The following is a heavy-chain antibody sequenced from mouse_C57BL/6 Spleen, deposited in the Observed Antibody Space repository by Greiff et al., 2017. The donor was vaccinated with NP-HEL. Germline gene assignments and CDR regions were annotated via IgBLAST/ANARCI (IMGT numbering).Heavy chain of an antibody. Sequence: QVQLKESGAELVKPGASVKISCKASGYAFSSYWMNWGKQRPGKGLAWIGQIYPGDGDTNYNGKFKGKATLTADKSSSTAYMQLSSLTSEDSAVYFCARSHYGNYYAMDYWGQGTSVTVSS. CDR1: GYAFSSYW. CDR2: IYPGDGDT. CDR3: ARSHYGNYYAMDY. D-gene: IGHD2-1*01. V-gene: IGHV1-80*01. J-gene: IGHJ4*01.